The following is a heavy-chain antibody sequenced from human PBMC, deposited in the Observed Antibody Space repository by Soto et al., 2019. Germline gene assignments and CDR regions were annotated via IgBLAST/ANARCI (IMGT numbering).Heavy chain of an antibody. Sequence: EVQLLESGGGLVQPEGSLRLSCAASGFTFSSYAMSWVRQAPGKGLEWVSAISGSGGSTYYADSVKGRFTISRDNSKNTLYLQMNSMRADDTAVYYCANALAPAFDYWCQGTLVTVSS. CDR3: ANALAPAFDY. V-gene: IGHV3-23*01. D-gene: IGHD6-25*01. CDR2: ISGSGGST. J-gene: IGHJ4*02. CDR1: GFTFSSYA.